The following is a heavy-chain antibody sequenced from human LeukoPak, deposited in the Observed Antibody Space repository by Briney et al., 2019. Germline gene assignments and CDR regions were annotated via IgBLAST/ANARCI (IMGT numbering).Heavy chain of an antibody. CDR3: AKAYSSGWYFD. J-gene: IGHJ4*02. CDR2: ISGGGGST. V-gene: IGHV3-23*01. Sequence: GGSLRLSCAASGFTFSTYAMSWVRQAPGKGLEWISAISGGGGSTYYADSVKGRFTISRDSSKNTLYLQMNSLRADDTAVYYCAKAYSSGWYFDWGQGTLVTVSS. D-gene: IGHD6-19*01. CDR1: GFTFSTYA.